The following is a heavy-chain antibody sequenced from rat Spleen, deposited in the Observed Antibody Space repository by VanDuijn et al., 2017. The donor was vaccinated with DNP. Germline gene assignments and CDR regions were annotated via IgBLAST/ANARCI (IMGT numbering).Heavy chain of an antibody. CDR3: ARGMMVTYYFDY. CDR2: ISYDGSST. V-gene: IGHV5-29*01. D-gene: IGHD1-12*03. Sequence: EVQLVESGGGLVQPGRSLKLSCAASGFTFSNYGMAWVRQAPTKGLEWVATISYDGSSTYYRDSVKGRFTISRDNAKSTLYLQMDSLRSEDTATYYCARGMMVTYYFDYWGQGVMVTVSS. J-gene: IGHJ2*01. CDR1: GFTFSNYG.